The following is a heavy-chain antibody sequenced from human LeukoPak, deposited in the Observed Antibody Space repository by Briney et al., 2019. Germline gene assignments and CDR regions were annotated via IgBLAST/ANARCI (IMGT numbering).Heavy chain of an antibody. CDR3: ATEDYYGSGN. V-gene: IGHV3-30*02. Sequence: GGSLRLSCAASGFIFSNYDMHWVRQAPGKGPEWVAVMRYDGTYENYVDSVKGRFTISRENSKNTLYLQMNSLRAEDTAVYYCATEDYYGSGNWGQGTLVTVSS. CDR2: MRYDGTYE. D-gene: IGHD3-10*01. J-gene: IGHJ4*02. CDR1: GFIFSNYD.